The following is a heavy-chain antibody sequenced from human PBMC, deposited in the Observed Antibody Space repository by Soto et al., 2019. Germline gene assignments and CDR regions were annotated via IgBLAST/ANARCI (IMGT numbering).Heavy chain of an antibody. D-gene: IGHD2-15*01. CDR1: GGSISSSSYY. V-gene: IGHV4-39*01. J-gene: IGHJ6*04. Sequence: KTSETLSLTCTVSGGSISSSSYYWGWIRQPPGKGLEWIGSIYYSGSTYYNPSLKSRVTISVDTSKNQFSLKLSSVTAADTAVYYCGRGVRWYRYYYYYGMDVWGEGTTVTVSS. CDR2: IYYSGST. CDR3: GRGVRWYRYYYYYGMDV.